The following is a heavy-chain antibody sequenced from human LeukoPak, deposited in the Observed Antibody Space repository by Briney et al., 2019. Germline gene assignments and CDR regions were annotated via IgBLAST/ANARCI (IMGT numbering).Heavy chain of an antibody. CDR1: GGSISGYY. CDR3: ARSRVGGEDY. D-gene: IGHD1-26*01. J-gene: IGHJ4*02. V-gene: IGHV4-31*03. CDR2: IYYSGST. Sequence: SETLSLTCIASGGSISGYYWSWIRQHPGKGLEWIGYIYYSGSTYYNPSLKSRVTISVDTSKNQFSLKLSSVTAADTAVYYCARSRVGGEDYWGQGTLVTVSS.